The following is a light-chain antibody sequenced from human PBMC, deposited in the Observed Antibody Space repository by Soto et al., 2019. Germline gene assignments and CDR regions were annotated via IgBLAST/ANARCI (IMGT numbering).Light chain of an antibody. CDR3: LTWATSTGV. Sequence: SYELTQPPSVSVSPGQTASITCSGDTLGDKSVSWYQQKPGQSPVLVIYQDRRRPSGIPERFSGSNSGNTATLTISGTEAMDEADYYCLTWATSTGVFGAGTKLTVL. J-gene: IGLJ1*01. CDR2: QDR. V-gene: IGLV3-1*01. CDR1: TLGDKS.